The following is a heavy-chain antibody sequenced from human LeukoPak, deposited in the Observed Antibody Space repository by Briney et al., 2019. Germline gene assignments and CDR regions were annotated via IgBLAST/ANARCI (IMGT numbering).Heavy chain of an antibody. J-gene: IGHJ4*02. Sequence: GRSLRLSCTASGFTFGDYAMSWVRQAPGKGPEWVGFIRSKAYGGTTEYAASVKGRFTISRDDSKSIAYLQMNSLKTEDTAVYYCTRAIKAAWVDYWGQGTLVTVSS. CDR3: TRAIKAAWVDY. CDR2: IRSKAYGGTT. CDR1: GFTFGDYA. D-gene: IGHD5-12*01. V-gene: IGHV3-49*04.